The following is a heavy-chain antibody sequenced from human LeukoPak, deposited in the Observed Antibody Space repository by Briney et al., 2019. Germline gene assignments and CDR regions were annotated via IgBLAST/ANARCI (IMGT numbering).Heavy chain of an antibody. D-gene: IGHD3-22*01. Sequence: PSETLSLTCTVSGGSISSGSYYWSWIRQPAGKGLEWIGRIYTSGSTNYNPSLKSRVTISVDTSKNQFSLKLSSVTAADTAVYYCARSPHYYDSSHFDYWGQGTLVTVSS. V-gene: IGHV4-61*02. CDR3: ARSPHYYDSSHFDY. CDR2: IYTSGST. CDR1: GGSISSGSYY. J-gene: IGHJ4*02.